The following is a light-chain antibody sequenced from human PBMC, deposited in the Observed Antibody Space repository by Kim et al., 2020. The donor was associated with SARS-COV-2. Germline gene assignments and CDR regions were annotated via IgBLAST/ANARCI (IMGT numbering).Light chain of an antibody. CDR1: SSNIGSNP. V-gene: IGLV1-44*01. Sequence: QSVLTQPPSASGTPGQRVTISCSGSSSNIGSNPVNWYQQLPGTAPKLLIYSNHQRPSGVPDRFSGSKSGTSASLAISGLQSEDEADYYCAAWDDSLNGLVFGGGTQLTVL. J-gene: IGLJ3*02. CDR2: SNH. CDR3: AAWDDSLNGLV.